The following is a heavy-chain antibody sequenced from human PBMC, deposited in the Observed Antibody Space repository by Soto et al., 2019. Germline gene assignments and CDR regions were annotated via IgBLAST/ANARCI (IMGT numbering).Heavy chain of an antibody. V-gene: IGHV4-34*01. CDR1: GGSFSGYY. CDR3: ARGWWHYYYGMDV. Sequence: SETLSLTCSVYGGSFSGYYWSWIRQPPGKGLEWIGEINHSGSTNYNPSLKSRVTISVDTSKNQFSLKLSSVTAADTAVYSCARGWWHYYYGMDVWCQGTTVT. CDR2: INHSGST. D-gene: IGHD2-8*02. J-gene: IGHJ6*02.